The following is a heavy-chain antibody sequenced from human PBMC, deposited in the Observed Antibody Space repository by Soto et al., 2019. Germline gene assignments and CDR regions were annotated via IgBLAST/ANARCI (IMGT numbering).Heavy chain of an antibody. CDR1: GYSFTSYW. D-gene: IGHD4-17*01. Sequence: FLKISCKGSGYSFTSYWISWVRQMPGKGLEWMGRIDPSDSYTNYSPSFQGHVTISADKSISTAYLQWSSLKASDTAMYYCARLVTTGGYYYYGMDVWGQGTTVTVSS. CDR2: IDPSDSYT. J-gene: IGHJ6*02. CDR3: ARLVTTGGYYYYGMDV. V-gene: IGHV5-10-1*01.